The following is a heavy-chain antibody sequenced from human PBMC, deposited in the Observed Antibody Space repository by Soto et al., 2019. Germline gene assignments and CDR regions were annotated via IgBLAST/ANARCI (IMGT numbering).Heavy chain of an antibody. CDR2: INHSGST. CDR1: GGSFSGYY. D-gene: IGHD1-26*01. J-gene: IGHJ4*02. Sequence: QVQLQQWGAGLLKPSETLSLTCAVYGGSFSGYYWSWIRQPPGKGLEWIGEINHSGSTNYNPSLKSRVTISVDTSKNQFSRKLSSVTAADTAVYYCARKGATQGLDYWGQGTLVTVSS. CDR3: ARKGATQGLDY. V-gene: IGHV4-34*01.